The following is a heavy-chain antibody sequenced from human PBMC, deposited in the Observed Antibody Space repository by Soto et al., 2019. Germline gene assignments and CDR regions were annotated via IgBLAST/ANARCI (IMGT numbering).Heavy chain of an antibody. CDR3: ARWIDYYDSSGYPSFDY. D-gene: IGHD3-22*01. Sequence: SETLSLTCTVSGGSISSYYWSWIRQPPGKGLEWIGCIYYSGSTNYNPSLKSRVTISVDTSKNQFSLKLSSVTAADTAVYYCARWIDYYDSSGYPSFDYWGQGTLVTVS. CDR1: GGSISSYY. J-gene: IGHJ4*02. CDR2: IYYSGST. V-gene: IGHV4-59*01.